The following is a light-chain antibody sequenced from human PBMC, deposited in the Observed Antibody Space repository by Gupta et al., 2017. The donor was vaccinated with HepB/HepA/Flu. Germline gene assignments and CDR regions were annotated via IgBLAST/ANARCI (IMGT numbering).Light chain of an antibody. J-gene: IGKJ4*01. CDR3: QQTYSTPNT. Sequence: DIQMTQSPSSLSASVGDRVTITCRASQSIRSYLNWYQQKPGKAPKLLIYAASSLQSGVPSSFSGSGSGTDFTLTISILQPEDFATYYCQQTYSTPNTFGGGTKVNIK. CDR1: QSIRSY. V-gene: IGKV1-39*01. CDR2: AAS.